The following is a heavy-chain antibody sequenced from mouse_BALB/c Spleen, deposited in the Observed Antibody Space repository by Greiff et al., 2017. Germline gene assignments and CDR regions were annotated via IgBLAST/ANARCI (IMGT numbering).Heavy chain of an antibody. CDR3: ARGQLTTVVRAMDY. CDR2: ISSGGST. V-gene: IGHV5-6-5*01. J-gene: IGHJ4*01. D-gene: IGHD1-1*01. CDR1: GFTFSSYA. Sequence: EVMLVESGGGLVKPGGSLKLSCAASGFTFSSYAMSWVRQTPEKRLEWVASISSGGSTYYPDSVKGRFTISRDNARNILYLQMSSLRSEDTAMYYCARGQLTTVVRAMDYWGQGTSVTVSS.